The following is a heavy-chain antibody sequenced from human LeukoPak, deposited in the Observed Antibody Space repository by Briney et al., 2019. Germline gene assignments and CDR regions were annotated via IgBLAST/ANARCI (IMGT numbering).Heavy chain of an antibody. D-gene: IGHD6-13*01. CDR3: ARAEGYYSSSFIYNWFDP. CDR1: GGSISSSSYY. V-gene: IGHV4-39*07. J-gene: IGHJ5*02. CDR2: IYSGST. Sequence: SETLSLTCTVSGGSISSSSYYWGWIRQPPGKGLEWIGSIYSGSTYYNPSLKSRVTISVDTSKNQFSLKLSSVTAADTAVYYCARAEGYYSSSFIYNWFDPWGQGTLVTVSS.